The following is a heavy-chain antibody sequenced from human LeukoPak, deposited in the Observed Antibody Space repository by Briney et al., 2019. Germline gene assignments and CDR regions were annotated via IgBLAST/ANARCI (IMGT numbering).Heavy chain of an antibody. D-gene: IGHD3-10*01. CDR1: GGSFGGYY. J-gene: IGHJ4*02. CDR2: INHSGST. CDR3: ARGLPTMVRGVIITAFDY. V-gene: IGHV4-34*01. Sequence: PSETLSLTCAVYGGSFGGYYWSWIRQPPGKGLEWIGEINHSGSTNYNPSLKSRVTISVDTSKNQFSLKLSSVTAADTAVYYCARGLPTMVRGVIITAFDYWGQGTLVTVSS.